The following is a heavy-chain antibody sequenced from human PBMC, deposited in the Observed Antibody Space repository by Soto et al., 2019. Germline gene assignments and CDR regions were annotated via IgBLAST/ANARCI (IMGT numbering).Heavy chain of an antibody. CDR2: IYYSGST. CDR3: ARVVAATLWFDP. Sequence: PSETLSLNCTVSGGSISSGDYYWSWIRQPPGKGLEWIGYIYYSGSTYYNPSLKSRVTISVDTSKNQFSLKLSSVTAADTAVYYCARVVAATLWFDPWGQGTLVTVSS. V-gene: IGHV4-30-4*01. D-gene: IGHD2-15*01. CDR1: GGSISSGDYY. J-gene: IGHJ5*02.